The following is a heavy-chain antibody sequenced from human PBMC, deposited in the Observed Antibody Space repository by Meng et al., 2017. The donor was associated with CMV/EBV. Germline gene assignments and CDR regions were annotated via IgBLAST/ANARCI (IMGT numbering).Heavy chain of an antibody. CDR3: ARDKGTGFDY. J-gene: IGHJ4*02. Sequence: LSLTCAASGVTFSSYSMNWVRQAPGKGLEWVSSISSSSSYIYYTDSVKGRFAISRANAKNSLYLQMNSLRAEDTAVYYCARDKGTGFDYWGQGTLVTVSS. V-gene: IGHV3-21*01. D-gene: IGHD1-14*01. CDR1: GVTFSSYS. CDR2: ISSSSSYI.